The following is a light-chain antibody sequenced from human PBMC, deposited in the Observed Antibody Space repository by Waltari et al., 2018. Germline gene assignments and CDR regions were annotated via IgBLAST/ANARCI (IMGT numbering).Light chain of an antibody. CDR3: SSYTATNSLWV. V-gene: IGLV2-14*03. CDR1: SNDVGRYNF. J-gene: IGLJ1*01. Sequence: QSALTQPASVSGSPGQSITIPCPGTSNDVGRYNFVSWYQQHPGKAPQLIIYAVTNRHSGAFHRFSGSKSGNTASLTISGLQPDDEADYYCSSYTATNSLWVFGTGTTLTVL. CDR2: AVT.